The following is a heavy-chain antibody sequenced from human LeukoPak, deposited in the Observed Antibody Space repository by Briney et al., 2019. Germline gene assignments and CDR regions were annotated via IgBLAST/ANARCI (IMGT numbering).Heavy chain of an antibody. CDR2: IWYDGSNK. J-gene: IGHJ6*03. V-gene: IGHV3-33*06. Sequence: GGSLRLSCAASGFTFSSYGMHWVRQAPGKGLEWVALIWYDGSNKYYADSVKGRFTISRDNSKNTLYLQMNSLRAEDTAVYYCAKGTRHYYYYMDVWGKGTTVTVS. CDR3: AKGTRHYYYYMDV. D-gene: IGHD2-2*01. CDR1: GFTFSSYG.